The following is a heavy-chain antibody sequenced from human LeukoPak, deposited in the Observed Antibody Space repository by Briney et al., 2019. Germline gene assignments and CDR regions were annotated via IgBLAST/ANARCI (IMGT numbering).Heavy chain of an antibody. D-gene: IGHD2-2*01. J-gene: IGHJ5*02. CDR2: VKSIADGGTT. Sequence: PWGSLRLSCAAPGFIFSNAWMKWVRQAPGKGLEWGGRVKSIADGGTTDYPAPVKGRFTMSRDDSQNTLYLQMISLKTEDTAVYYCTTPNCSSTSCYRRYYNWFDPWGQGTLVTVSS. V-gene: IGHV3-15*07. CDR1: GFIFSNAW. CDR3: TTPNCSSTSCYRRYYNWFDP.